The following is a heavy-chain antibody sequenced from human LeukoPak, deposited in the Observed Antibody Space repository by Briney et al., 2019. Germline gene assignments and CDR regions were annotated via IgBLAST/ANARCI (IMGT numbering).Heavy chain of an antibody. Sequence: SVKVSCKASGGTFSSYAISWVRQAPGQGLEWMGRIIPIFGTANYAQKFQGRVTITTDESTSTAYMELSSLRSEDTAVYYCARAPIRSDSSGYYGLQNDYWGQGTLVTVSS. J-gene: IGHJ4*02. V-gene: IGHV1-69*05. CDR1: GGTFSSYA. CDR3: ARAPIRSDSSGYYGLQNDY. D-gene: IGHD3-22*01. CDR2: IIPIFGTA.